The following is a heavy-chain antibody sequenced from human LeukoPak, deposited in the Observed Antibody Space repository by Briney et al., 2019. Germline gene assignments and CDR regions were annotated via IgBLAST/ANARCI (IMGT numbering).Heavy chain of an antibody. CDR2: ISYDGSNK. CDR3: AKGRPDIMTGYFNY. Sequence: PGRSLRLSCAASGFTFSSYGMHWVRQAPGKGLEGVGVISYDGSNKYYADSVKGRFTISRDNSKNTLYLQMNSLRAEDTAVYSCAKGRPDIMTGYFNYWGQGTLVTVSS. J-gene: IGHJ4*02. CDR1: GFTFSSYG. V-gene: IGHV3-30*18. D-gene: IGHD3-9*01.